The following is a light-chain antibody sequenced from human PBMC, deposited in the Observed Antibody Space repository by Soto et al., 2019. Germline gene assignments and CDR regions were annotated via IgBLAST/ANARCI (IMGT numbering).Light chain of an antibody. CDR1: QDISNY. CDR3: QQYDNLPYT. Sequence: DTQMTQSPSSLSASVGDRVTITCQASQDISNYLNWYQQKPGKAPRLLIYEASNLETGVTSGFSGSGSGTDFTFTISSLQPEHIATYYCQQYDNLPYTFGQGTKLEIK. V-gene: IGKV1-33*01. J-gene: IGKJ2*01. CDR2: EAS.